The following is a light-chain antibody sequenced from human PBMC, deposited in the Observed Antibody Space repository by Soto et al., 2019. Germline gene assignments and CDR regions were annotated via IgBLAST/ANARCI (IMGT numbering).Light chain of an antibody. V-gene: IGKV2-30*01. CDR2: KVS. J-gene: IGKJ4*01. CDR1: QSLVYSDGDTY. Sequence: DVAMTQSPLSLPVTLGQPASISCKSSQSLVYSDGDTYLSWFQQRPGQSPRRLIYKVSSRDSGVPDRFSGSGSGTDFTLKISRVEAEDVGVYYCMQGTHWPLTFGGGTKVEIK. CDR3: MQGTHWPLT.